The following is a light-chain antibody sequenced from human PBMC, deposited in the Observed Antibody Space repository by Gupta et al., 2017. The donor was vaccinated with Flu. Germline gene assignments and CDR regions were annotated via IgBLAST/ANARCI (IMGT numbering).Light chain of an antibody. CDR1: QGISNY. CDR2: AAS. CDR3: QEYNSAPAT. V-gene: IGKV1-27*01. Sequence: QMTQSPSSLSALVGDRVTITCRASQGISNYLAWYQQIPGKVPKVLIFAASTLQSGVPSRFSGSGTGTDFTLTISSLQPEDVATYYCQEYNSAPATFGPGTKVDIK. J-gene: IGKJ3*01.